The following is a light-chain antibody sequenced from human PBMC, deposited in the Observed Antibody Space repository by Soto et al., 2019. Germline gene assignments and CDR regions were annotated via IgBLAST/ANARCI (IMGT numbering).Light chain of an antibody. CDR1: QSVNSN. CDR2: RAS. V-gene: IGKV3-15*01. CDR3: QQYNNWPRT. Sequence: EKVMTQSPATLSVSPGEGATLSCRASQSVNSNVAWYQQKPGQPPRLLIYRASTRATGIPARFSGSGSGTDFTLTISSLQSEDFAVYYCQQYNNWPRTFGQGTKVDIK. J-gene: IGKJ1*01.